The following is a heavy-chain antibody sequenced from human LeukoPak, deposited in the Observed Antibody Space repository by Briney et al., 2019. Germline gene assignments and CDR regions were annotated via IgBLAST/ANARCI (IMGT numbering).Heavy chain of an antibody. Sequence: LTGGSLRLSCAASGFTFSSYAMSWVRQAPGKGLEWVSTISGSGGSTYYADSVKGRFTISRDNSKNTLYLQMNSLRAEDTAVYHCAKDRWTVTIIGDFDYWGQGTLVTVSS. V-gene: IGHV3-23*01. CDR1: GFTFSSYA. CDR3: AKDRWTVTIIGDFDY. J-gene: IGHJ4*02. D-gene: IGHD4-17*01. CDR2: ISGSGGST.